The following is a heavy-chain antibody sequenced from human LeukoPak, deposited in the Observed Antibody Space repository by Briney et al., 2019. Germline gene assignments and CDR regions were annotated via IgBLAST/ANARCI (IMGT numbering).Heavy chain of an antibody. V-gene: IGHV4-59*01. J-gene: IGHJ4*02. D-gene: IGHD3-22*01. CDR2: IYYSGST. CDR1: GGSISSYY. CDR3: AGGPMIVVALDY. Sequence: SETLSLTCTVSGGSISSYYWSRIRQPPGKGLEWIGYIYYSGSTNYNPSLKSRVTISVDTSKNQFSLKLSSVTAADTAVYYCAGGPMIVVALDYWGQGTLVTVSS.